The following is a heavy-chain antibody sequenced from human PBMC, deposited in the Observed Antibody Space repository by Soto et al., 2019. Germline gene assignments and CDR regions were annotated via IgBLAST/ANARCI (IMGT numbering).Heavy chain of an antibody. CDR1: GFTFSSYG. D-gene: IGHD3-10*01. CDR3: AREWAVEGAMVRGVGFDY. CDR2: IWYDGSNK. Sequence: HPGGSLRLSCAASGFTFSSYGMHWVRQAPGKGLEWVAVIWYDGSNKYYADSVKGRFTISRDNSKNTLYLQMNSLRAEDTAVYYCAREWAVEGAMVRGVGFDYWGQGTLVTVSS. J-gene: IGHJ4*02. V-gene: IGHV3-33*01.